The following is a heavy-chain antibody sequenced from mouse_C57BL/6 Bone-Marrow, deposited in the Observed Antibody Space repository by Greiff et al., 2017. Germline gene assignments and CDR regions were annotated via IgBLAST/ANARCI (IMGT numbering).Heavy chain of an antibody. V-gene: IGHV1-47*01. D-gene: IGHD1-1*02. CDR2: FHPYNDDT. CDR3: ARGGSMAPYSMDY. CDR1: GYTFTTYP. Sequence: VPLQQSGAELVKPGASVKMSCKASGYTFTTYPIEWMKQNHGKSLEWIGNFHPYNDDTKYNEKFKGKATVTVDNSSSTVYLELSRLISDDSAVYYCARGGSMAPYSMDYWGQGTSVTVSS. J-gene: IGHJ4*01.